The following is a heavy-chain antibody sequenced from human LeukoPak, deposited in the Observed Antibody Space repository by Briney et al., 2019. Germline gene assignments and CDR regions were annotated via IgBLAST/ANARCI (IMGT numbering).Heavy chain of an antibody. V-gene: IGHV3-15*01. D-gene: IGHD3-3*01. CDR2: IKSKTDGGTT. J-gene: IGHJ4*02. CDR3: TTWMGYYDFWSGYLDY. CDR1: GFPFSSYA. Sequence: GTSLRLSCAASGFPFSSYAMSWVRQAPGKGLEWVGRIKSKTDGGTTDYAAPVKGRFTISRDDSKNTLYLQMNSLKTEDTAVYYCTTWMGYYDFWSGYLDYRGQGTLVTVSS.